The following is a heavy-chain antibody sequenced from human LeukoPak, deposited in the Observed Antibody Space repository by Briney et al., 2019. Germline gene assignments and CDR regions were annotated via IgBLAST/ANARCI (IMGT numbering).Heavy chain of an antibody. CDR2: IYYTGDT. CDR1: GGSISSDY. J-gene: IGHJ3*02. V-gene: IGHV4-59*12. CDR3: ARFKRGVRIFDI. Sequence: PSETLSLTCTVSGGSISSDYWSWIRQSPGKGLEWIGYIYYTGDTYYNPSLKTRITISVDTSKNHFSLKLTSVTAADTALYYCARFKRGVRIFDIWGQGTMVTVSS. D-gene: IGHD3-10*02.